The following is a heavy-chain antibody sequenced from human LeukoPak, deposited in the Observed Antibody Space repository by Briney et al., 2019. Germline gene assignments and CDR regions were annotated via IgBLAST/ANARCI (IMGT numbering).Heavy chain of an antibody. Sequence: PGESLRLSCSASGFTFSSHAMHWVRQAPGKGLEFVAVISDTGGSRYSADSVKGRFTISRDNFKNTVYLQMNSLRAEDTAVYYCARWGGDIVVVPAANNWLDPWGQGTLVTVSS. V-gene: IGHV3-64*04. CDR3: ARWGGDIVVVPAANNWLDP. CDR2: ISDTGGSR. D-gene: IGHD2-2*01. J-gene: IGHJ5*02. CDR1: GFTFSSHA.